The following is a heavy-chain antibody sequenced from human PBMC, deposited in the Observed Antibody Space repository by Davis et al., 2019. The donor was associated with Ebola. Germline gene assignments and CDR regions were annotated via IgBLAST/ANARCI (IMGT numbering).Heavy chain of an antibody. D-gene: IGHD3-10*01. CDR3: ARDGSGKYYYYGMDV. J-gene: IGHJ6*02. CDR1: GGSISSYY. V-gene: IGHV4-59*01. CDR2: IYYSGST. Sequence: PSETLSLTCTVSGGSISSYYWSWIRQPPGKGLEWFGYIYYSGSTNYNTSLKSRVTISVDTSKNQFSLKLSSVTAADTAVYYCARDGSGKYYYYGMDVWGQVTTVTVSS.